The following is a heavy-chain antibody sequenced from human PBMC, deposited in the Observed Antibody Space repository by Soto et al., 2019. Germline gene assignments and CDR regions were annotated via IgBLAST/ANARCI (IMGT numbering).Heavy chain of an antibody. D-gene: IGHD6-19*01. CDR1: GFTFNNYA. J-gene: IGHJ5*02. CDR3: ARDRPYPYSSGPPPLFDP. Sequence: GGYLRLSCAASGFTFNNYAINWVRQSPGKGLEWVSVISGSAGSTYYADSVKGRFTITRDNAKNSVYLEMNSLSAEDTAVYYCARDRPYPYSSGPPPLFDPCGQGTLVTVSS. CDR2: ISGSAGST. V-gene: IGHV3-23*01.